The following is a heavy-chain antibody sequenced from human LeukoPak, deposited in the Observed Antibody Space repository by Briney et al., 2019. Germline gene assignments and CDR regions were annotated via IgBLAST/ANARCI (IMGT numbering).Heavy chain of an antibody. J-gene: IGHJ5*02. D-gene: IGHD2-8*01. CDR3: ARGGLLYLNWFDP. CDR1: GGSISSGSYY. Sequence: SETLSLTCTVSGGSISSGSYYWSWIRQPAGKGLEWIGRIYTSGSTNYNPSLKSRVTISVDTSKNQFSLKLSSVTAADTAVYYCARGGLLYLNWFDPWGQGTLVTVSS. V-gene: IGHV4-61*02. CDR2: IYTSGST.